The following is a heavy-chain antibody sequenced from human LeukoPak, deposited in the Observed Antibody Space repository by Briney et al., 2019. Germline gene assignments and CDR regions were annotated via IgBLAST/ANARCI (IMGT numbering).Heavy chain of an antibody. CDR3: ARVRITGYDYRYFDY. CDR2: IYYSGST. V-gene: IGHV4-59*01. J-gene: IGHJ4*02. Sequence: SETLSLTCSLSGGSISTYYWTWIRQPPGKGLEWIGYIYYSGSTNYNPSLKSRVTISVDTSKNQFSLKLSSVTAADTAVYYCARVRITGYDYRYFDYWGQGTLVTVSS. D-gene: IGHD5-12*01. CDR1: GGSISTYY.